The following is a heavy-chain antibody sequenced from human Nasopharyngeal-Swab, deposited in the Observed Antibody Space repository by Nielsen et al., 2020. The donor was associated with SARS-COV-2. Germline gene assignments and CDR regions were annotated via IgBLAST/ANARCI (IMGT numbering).Heavy chain of an antibody. Sequence: GSLRLSCTVSGGSITSSRHRWGWIRQPPGKGLQWIGQILVNRYTEYPPSVRGRIAVYADTSENYFSLRLSSVTAADTAVYYCARLDPFGSEDKWGQGTLVTVS. D-gene: IGHD3-3*01. J-gene: IGHJ4*02. CDR3: ARLDPFGSEDK. CDR1: GGSITSSRHR. V-gene: IGHV4-39*02. CDR2: ILVNRYT.